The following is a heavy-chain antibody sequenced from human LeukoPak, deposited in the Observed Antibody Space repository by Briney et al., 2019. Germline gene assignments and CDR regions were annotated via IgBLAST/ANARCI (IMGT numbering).Heavy chain of an antibody. J-gene: IGHJ2*01. V-gene: IGHV4-34*01. CDR2: INHSGST. CDR1: GGSFSGYY. D-gene: IGHD6-13*01. Sequence: TPSETLSLTCAVYGGSFSGYYWSWIRQPPGKGLEWIGEINHSGSTNYNPSLKSRVTISVDTSKNQFSLKLSSVTAADTAVYYCARGPGRYSSSWYDWYFDLWGRGTLVTVSS. CDR3: ARGPGRYSSSWYDWYFDL.